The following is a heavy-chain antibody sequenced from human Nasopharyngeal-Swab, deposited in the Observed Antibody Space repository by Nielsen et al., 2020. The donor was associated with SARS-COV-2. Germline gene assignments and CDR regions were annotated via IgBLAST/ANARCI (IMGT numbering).Heavy chain of an antibody. Sequence: SETLSLTCAVSGYSISSGYYWGWIRQPPGKGLEWIGSIYHSGSTYYNPSLKSRVTISVGTSKNQFSLKLSSVTAADTAVYYCARIVVVPAASVRIRGWFDPWGQGTLVTVSS. CDR2: IYHSGST. CDR3: ARIVVVPAASVRIRGWFDP. V-gene: IGHV4-38-2*01. J-gene: IGHJ5*02. CDR1: GYSISSGYY. D-gene: IGHD2-2*01.